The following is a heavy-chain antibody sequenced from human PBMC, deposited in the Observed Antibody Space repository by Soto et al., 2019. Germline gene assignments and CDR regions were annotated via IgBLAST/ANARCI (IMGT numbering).Heavy chain of an antibody. D-gene: IGHD6-19*01. J-gene: IGHJ5*02. V-gene: IGHV4-34*01. CDR1: GGSFSGYY. CDR3: ARRLQLLNSSGSRRRWFDP. CDR2: INHSGST. Sequence: PSETLSLTCAVYGGSFSGYYWSWIRQPPGKGLEWIGEINHSGSTNYNPSLKSRVTISVDTSKTQFSLKLSSVTAADTAVYYCARRLQLLNSSGSRRRWFDPWGQGTLVTVSS.